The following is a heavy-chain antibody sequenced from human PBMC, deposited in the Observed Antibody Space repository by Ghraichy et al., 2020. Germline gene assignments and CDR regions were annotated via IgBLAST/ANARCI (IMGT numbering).Heavy chain of an antibody. Sequence: SETLSLTCTVSGGSISSYYWSWIRQPPGKGLEWIGYIYYSGSTNYNPSLKSRVTISVDTSKNQFSLKLSSVTAADTAVYYCARQSYSYAPGWFDPWGQGTLVTVSS. J-gene: IGHJ5*02. CDR3: ARQSYSYAPGWFDP. CDR1: GGSISSYY. CDR2: IYYSGST. D-gene: IGHD5-18*01. V-gene: IGHV4-59*08.